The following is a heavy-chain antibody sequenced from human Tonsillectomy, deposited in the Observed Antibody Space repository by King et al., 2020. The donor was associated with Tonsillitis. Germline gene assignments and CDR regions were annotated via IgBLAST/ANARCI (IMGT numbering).Heavy chain of an antibody. CDR1: GFTFSTYG. J-gene: IGHJ4*02. Sequence: EQLVQSGGGVVQPGRSLRLSCAASGFTFSTYGMHWVRQAPGKGLEWVTLIWYDGSNKYYVDSVKGRFIISRDNSKNTLYLQMNSLRAEDTAVYYCARGFRGDNFWSGYFDYWGQGTLVTVSS. V-gene: IGHV3-33*08. CDR2: IWYDGSNK. CDR3: ARGFRGDNFWSGYFDY. D-gene: IGHD3-3*01.